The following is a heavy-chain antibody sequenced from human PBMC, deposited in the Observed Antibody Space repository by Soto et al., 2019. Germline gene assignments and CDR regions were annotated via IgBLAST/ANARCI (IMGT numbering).Heavy chain of an antibody. V-gene: IGHV3-15*01. J-gene: IGHJ6*02. D-gene: IGHD2-2*01. CDR3: TTAHCSSTSCKLDYYYYYGMDV. CDR1: GFTFSNAW. Sequence: GGSLRLSCAASGFTFSNAWMSWVRQAPGKGLEWVGRIKSKTDGGTTDYAAPVKGRFTISRDDSKNTLYLQMNSLKTEGTAVYYCTTAHCSSTSCKLDYYYYYGMDVWGQGTTVTVSS. CDR2: IKSKTDGGTT.